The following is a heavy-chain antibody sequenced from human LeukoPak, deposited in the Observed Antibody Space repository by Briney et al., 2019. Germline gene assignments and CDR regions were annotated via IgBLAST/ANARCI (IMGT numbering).Heavy chain of an antibody. D-gene: IGHD3-22*01. V-gene: IGHV3-7*01. CDR1: GFTFSDYY. CDR3: ARVSYYDSSGYYYEYYFDY. J-gene: IGHJ4*02. Sequence: GGSLRLSCAASGFTFSDYYMSWVRQAPGKGLEWVANIEQDGSEKYYVDSVKGRFTISRDNAKNSLYLQMNSLRAEDTAVYYCARVSYYDSSGYYYEYYFDYWGQGTLVTVSS. CDR2: IEQDGSEK.